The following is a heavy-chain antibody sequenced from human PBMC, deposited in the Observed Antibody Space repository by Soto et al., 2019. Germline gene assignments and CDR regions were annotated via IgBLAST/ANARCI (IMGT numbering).Heavy chain of an antibody. V-gene: IGHV3-49*03. Sequence: GGSLRLSCTASGFTFGDYAMSWFRQAPGKGLEWVGFIRSKAYGGTTEYAASVKGRFTISRDDSKSIAYLQMNSLKTEDTAVYYCTREGRSVVVVAAPYYYYMDVWGKGTTVTVSS. CDR1: GFTFGDYA. D-gene: IGHD2-15*01. CDR3: TREGRSVVVVAAPYYYYMDV. CDR2: IRSKAYGGTT. J-gene: IGHJ6*03.